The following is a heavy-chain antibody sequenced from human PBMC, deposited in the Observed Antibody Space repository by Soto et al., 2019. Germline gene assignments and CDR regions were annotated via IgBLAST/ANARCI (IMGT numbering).Heavy chain of an antibody. V-gene: IGHV4-59*08. CDR3: ARRYGGTFDY. CDR2: IYYSGST. CDR1: GGSISSYY. D-gene: IGHD2-15*01. J-gene: IGHJ4*02. Sequence: TSETLSLTCTVSGGSISSYYWRWIRQPPGKGLEWIGYIYYSGSTNYNPSLKSRVTISVDTSKNQFSLKLSSVTAADTAVYYCARRYGGTFDYWGQGTLVTVSS.